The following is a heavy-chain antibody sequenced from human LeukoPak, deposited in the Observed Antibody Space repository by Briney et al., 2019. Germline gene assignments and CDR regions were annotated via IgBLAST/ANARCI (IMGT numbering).Heavy chain of an antibody. CDR1: GFTFSSYA. D-gene: IGHD4-11*01. Sequence: SVKVSCEASGFTFSSYAMSWVRQAPGQGLEWMASIIHNFGKTYYAQKSKGRVTITTDKSTNPVYMEQSSLRAEDTAVYYCARDVQFWGERTLVTLSS. J-gene: IGHJ4*02. CDR2: IIHNFGKT. CDR3: ARDVQF. V-gene: IGHV1-69*04.